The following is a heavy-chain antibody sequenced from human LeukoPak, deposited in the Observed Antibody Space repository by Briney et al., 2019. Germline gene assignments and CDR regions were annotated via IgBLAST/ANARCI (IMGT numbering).Heavy chain of an antibody. CDR1: GGSISSSSYY. J-gene: IGHJ6*03. CDR2: IYYSGST. CDR3: ARYYYYYQYMDV. Sequence: SETLSLTCSVSGGSISSSSYYWGWIRQPPGKGLEWIGTIYYSGSTYYNPSLKSRVTISVDTSKNQFSLKLSSVTAADTAVYYCARYYYYYQYMDVWGRGTTVTVSS. V-gene: IGHV4-39*07.